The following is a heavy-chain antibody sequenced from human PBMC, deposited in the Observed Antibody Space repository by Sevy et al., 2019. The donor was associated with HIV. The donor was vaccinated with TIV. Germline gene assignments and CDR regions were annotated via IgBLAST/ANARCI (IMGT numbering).Heavy chain of an antibody. V-gene: IGHV3-11*06. D-gene: IGHD6-6*01. CDR1: GFTFSDYY. CDR2: ISSSSSYI. Sequence: GGSLRLSCAASGFTFSDYYMSWIRQAPGKGLEWVSYISSSSSYIYYADSVKGRFTISRDNAKNSLYLQMNSLRAEDTAVYYCARDLIGTRHYYYYYMDVWGKGTTVTVSS. CDR3: ARDLIGTRHYYYYYMDV. J-gene: IGHJ6*03.